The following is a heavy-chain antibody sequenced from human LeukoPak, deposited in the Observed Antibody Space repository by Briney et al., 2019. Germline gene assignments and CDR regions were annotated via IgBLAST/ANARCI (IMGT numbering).Heavy chain of an antibody. Sequence: GGSLRLSCAASGFTFSSYAMSWVRQAPGKGLEWVSIIYSGGSTDYADSVKGRFTISRDSSKNTLYLQMNSLRAEDTAVYYCARGGLENAFDIWGQGTMVTVSS. CDR2: IYSGGST. V-gene: IGHV3-66*01. CDR3: ARGGLENAFDI. J-gene: IGHJ3*02. CDR1: GFTFSSYA. D-gene: IGHD3/OR15-3a*01.